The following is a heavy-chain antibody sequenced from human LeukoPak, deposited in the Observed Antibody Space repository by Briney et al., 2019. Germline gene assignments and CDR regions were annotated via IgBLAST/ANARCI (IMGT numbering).Heavy chain of an antibody. V-gene: IGHV3-49*04. Sequence: GGSLRLSCTASGFTFGDYAMSWVRQAPGKGLEWVGFIRSKAYGGTTEYAASVKGRFTISRDDSKSIAYLQMNSLKTEDTAVYYCTRVSLYSSSWYLHFDYWAREPWSPSPQ. D-gene: IGHD6-13*01. CDR3: TRVSLYSSSWYLHFDY. CDR1: GFTFGDYA. J-gene: IGHJ4*02. CDR2: IRSKAYGGTT.